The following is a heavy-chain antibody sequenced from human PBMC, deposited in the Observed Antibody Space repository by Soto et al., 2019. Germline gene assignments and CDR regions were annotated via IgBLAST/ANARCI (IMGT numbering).Heavy chain of an antibody. J-gene: IGHJ4*02. CDR1: GFTFSSYW. CDR3: ARVSGSSWYWGVYYFDY. V-gene: IGHV3-7*03. Sequence: GGSLRLSCAASGFTFSSYWMSWVRQAPGKGLEWVANIKQDGSEKYYVDSVKGRFTISRDNAKNSLYLQMNSLRAEDTAVYYCARVSGSSWYWGVYYFDYWGQGTLVTVSS. CDR2: IKQDGSEK. D-gene: IGHD6-13*01.